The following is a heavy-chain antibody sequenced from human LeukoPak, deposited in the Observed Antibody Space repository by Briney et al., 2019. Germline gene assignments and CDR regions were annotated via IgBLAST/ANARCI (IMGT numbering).Heavy chain of an antibody. J-gene: IGHJ3*02. CDR1: GFTFSSYA. D-gene: IGHD5-18*01. Sequence: GGSLRLSCAASGFTFSSYAMHWVRQAPGKGLEWVAVISYDGSNKHYADSVKGQFTISRDNSKNTLYLQMSSLRAEDTAVYYCARGLEYSYGIWDAFDIWGQGTMVTVSS. CDR2: ISYDGSNK. V-gene: IGHV3-30-3*01. CDR3: ARGLEYSYGIWDAFDI.